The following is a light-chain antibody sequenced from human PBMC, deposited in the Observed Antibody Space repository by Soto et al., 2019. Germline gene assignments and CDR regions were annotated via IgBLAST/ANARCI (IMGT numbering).Light chain of an antibody. J-gene: IGLJ1*01. CDR3: SSYAGNTYPYV. CDR1: SSDVGGSNL. Sequence: QSALTQPPSASGSPGQSVTISCTGTSSDVGGSNLVSWYQQHPGKAPKLLIFEVNKRPSGVTDRFSGSKSGNTASLTVSGLQAEDEGDYYCSSYAGNTYPYVFGTGTKVTVL. CDR2: EVN. V-gene: IGLV2-8*01.